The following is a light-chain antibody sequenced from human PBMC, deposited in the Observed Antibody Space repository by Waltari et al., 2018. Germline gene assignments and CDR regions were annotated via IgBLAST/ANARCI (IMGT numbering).Light chain of an antibody. CDR1: SSDVDGYNY. CDR2: DVN. V-gene: IGLV2-11*01. J-gene: IGLJ1*01. CDR3: CSYSGTSTYV. Sequence: QSALTQPRSVSGSPGQSVTLPCTGTSSDVDGYNYVSWYQQHPGKAPKLMIYDVNKRPSGVPDRFSGSKSGNTASLTISGLQADDEADYYCCSYSGTSTYVFATGTKVTVL.